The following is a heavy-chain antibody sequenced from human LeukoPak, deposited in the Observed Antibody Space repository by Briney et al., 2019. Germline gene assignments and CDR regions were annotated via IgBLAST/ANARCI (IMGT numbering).Heavy chain of an antibody. D-gene: IGHD2-15*01. V-gene: IGHV4-39*01. J-gene: IGHJ4*02. CDR1: GGSISSSSYY. Sequence: PSETLSLTCTVSGGSISSSSYYWGWIRQPPGKGLEWIGSTYYSGSTYYNPSLKGRVTISVGTSKNQFSLKLSSVTAADTAVYYCARQDVVVVAATPDVFDYWGQGTLVTVSS. CDR3: ARQDVVVVAATPDVFDY. CDR2: TYYSGST.